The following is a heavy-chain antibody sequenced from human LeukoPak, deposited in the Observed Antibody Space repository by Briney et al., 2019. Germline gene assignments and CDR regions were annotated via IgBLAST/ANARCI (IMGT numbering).Heavy chain of an antibody. V-gene: IGHV3-9*03. Sequence: GGSLRLSCTASGFTFDDYAMHWVRQAPGKGLEWVSGISWNSGSIGYADSVKGRFTISRDNAKNSLYLQMSSLRAEDMALYYCAKDGGYSGYDHFDYWGQGTLVTVSS. J-gene: IGHJ4*02. CDR2: ISWNSGSI. CDR1: GFTFDDYA. CDR3: AKDGGYSGYDHFDY. D-gene: IGHD5-12*01.